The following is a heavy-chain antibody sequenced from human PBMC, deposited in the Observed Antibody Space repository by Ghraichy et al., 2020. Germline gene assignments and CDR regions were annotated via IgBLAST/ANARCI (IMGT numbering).Heavy chain of an antibody. J-gene: IGHJ6*02. Sequence: ESLNISCKGSGYSFTSYWIGWVRQMPGKGLEWMGIIYPGDSDTRYSPSFQGQVTISADKSISTAYLQWSSLKASDTAMYYCARHRPVTGTTSIMDVWGQGTTVTVSS. V-gene: IGHV5-51*01. CDR2: IYPGDSDT. CDR3: ARHRPVTGTTSIMDV. CDR1: GYSFTSYW. D-gene: IGHD1-7*01.